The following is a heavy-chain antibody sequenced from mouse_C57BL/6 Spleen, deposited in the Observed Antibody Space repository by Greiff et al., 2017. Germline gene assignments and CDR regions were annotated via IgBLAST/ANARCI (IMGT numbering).Heavy chain of an antibody. D-gene: IGHD2-4*01. Sequence: QLQLQQPGAELVRPGSSVKLSCKASGYTFTSYWMHWVKQRPIQGLEWIGNIDPSDSETHYNQKFKDKATLTVDKSSSTAYMQLSSLTSEDSAVYYCARSRDYDDYAMDYWGQGTSVTVSS. V-gene: IGHV1-52*01. CDR2: IDPSDSET. CDR3: ARSRDYDDYAMDY. J-gene: IGHJ4*01. CDR1: GYTFTSYW.